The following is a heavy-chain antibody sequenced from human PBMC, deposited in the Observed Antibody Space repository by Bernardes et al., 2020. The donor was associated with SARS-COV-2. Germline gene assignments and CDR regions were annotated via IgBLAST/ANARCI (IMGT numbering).Heavy chain of an antibody. V-gene: IGHV3-74*01. Sequence: GGSLRLSCAASGFTFSSYCMHWVRQAPGKGLVWVSRINGDGSSTTCADSVKGRFITSRDNAKNTVYLQMNSLRVEDTAVYYCVRVCSGGTCYGRFGPWGQGTLVTVSS. J-gene: IGHJ5*02. D-gene: IGHD2-15*01. CDR2: INGDGSST. CDR1: GFTFSSYC. CDR3: VRVCSGGTCYGRFGP.